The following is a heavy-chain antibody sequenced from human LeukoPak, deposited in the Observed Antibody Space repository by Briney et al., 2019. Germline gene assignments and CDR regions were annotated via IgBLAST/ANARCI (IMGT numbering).Heavy chain of an antibody. V-gene: IGHV1-18*01. CDR1: GYTFTSYG. Sequence: ASVKVSCKASGYTFTSYGISWVRQAPGQWLEWMGWISAYNGNTNYAQKLQGRVTMTTDTSTSTAYMELRSLRSDDTAVYYCARDGPRDYVLVVPAANQKNWFDPWGQGTLVTVSS. J-gene: IGHJ5*02. CDR2: ISAYNGNT. D-gene: IGHD2-2*01. CDR3: ARDGPRDYVLVVPAANQKNWFDP.